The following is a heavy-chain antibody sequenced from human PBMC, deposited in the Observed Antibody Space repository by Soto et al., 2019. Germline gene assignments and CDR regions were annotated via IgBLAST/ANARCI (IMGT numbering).Heavy chain of an antibody. CDR3: ARSGNDGAFDY. Sequence: PSETLSLTCAISGDSVSSKSAAWHWIRQSPSRGLEWLGRTYYRSKWYNEYAVSVKSRIIINPDTSKNQFSLQLHYVTTEDTAVYYCARSGNDGAFDYWDQVTLVTVSS. CDR2: TYYRSKWYN. V-gene: IGHV6-1*01. CDR1: GDSVSSKSAA. J-gene: IGHJ4*02. D-gene: IGHD1-26*01.